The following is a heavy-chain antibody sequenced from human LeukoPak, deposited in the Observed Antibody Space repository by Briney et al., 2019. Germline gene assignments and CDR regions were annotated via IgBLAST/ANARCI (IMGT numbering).Heavy chain of an antibody. Sequence: ASVKVSCKASGYTFTGYHMHWVRQAPGQGLEWMGWVNFKTGATEYAQKFQGRVTLTRGTSITTAYMELNRLGSDDTAVYYCTSHPVVGTTIFDYWGQGTLVTVSS. D-gene: IGHD1-26*01. CDR3: TSHPVVGTTIFDY. CDR2: VNFKTGAT. J-gene: IGHJ4*02. CDR1: GYTFTGYH. V-gene: IGHV1-2*02.